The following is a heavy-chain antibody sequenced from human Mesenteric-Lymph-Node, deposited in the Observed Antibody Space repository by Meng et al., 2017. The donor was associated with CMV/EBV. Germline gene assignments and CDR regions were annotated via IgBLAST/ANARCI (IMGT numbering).Heavy chain of an antibody. D-gene: IGHD6-13*01. J-gene: IGHJ4*02. CDR1: GFTFRTYT. CDR2: IKPDGSEK. CDR3: ARDLGIAAAPLGY. V-gene: IGHV3-7*01. Sequence: GESLKISCAASGFTFRTYTMNWVRQAPGKGLEWVANIKPDGSEKYYLDSVRGRFTISRDNAKNSLYLQMHSLRAEDTAVYYCARDLGIAAAPLGYWGQGTLVTVS.